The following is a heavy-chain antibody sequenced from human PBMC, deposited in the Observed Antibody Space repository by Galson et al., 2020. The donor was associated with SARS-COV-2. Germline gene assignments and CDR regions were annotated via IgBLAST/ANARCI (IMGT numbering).Heavy chain of an antibody. J-gene: IGHJ2*01. CDR2: IDWDDDK. V-gene: IGHV2-70*17. D-gene: IGHD6-13*01. Sequence: ESGPTLVKPTQTLTLTCTFSGFSLSTSGMCVSWIRQPPGKALEWLARIDWDDDKFYSTPLKTRLTISKDTSKNQVVLTMTNMDPVDTATYYCARIRPKAVGTTYWYFDLWGRGTLVTVSS. CDR1: GFSLSTSGMC. CDR3: ARIRPKAVGTTYWYFDL.